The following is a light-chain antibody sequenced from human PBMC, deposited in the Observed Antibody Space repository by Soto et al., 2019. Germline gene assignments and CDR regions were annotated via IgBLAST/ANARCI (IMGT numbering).Light chain of an antibody. Sequence: QSVLTQPPSAAGTPGQRVTISCSGSSSNIGSNTVNWYQQLPGTAPKLLIYSNSQRPSGVPDRFSGSKSGTSASLAISGLQSEDVAYYYCAVWGDSLNGPVFGGGTKLTVL. V-gene: IGLV1-44*01. CDR1: SSNIGSNT. CDR2: SNS. CDR3: AVWGDSLNGPV. J-gene: IGLJ2*01.